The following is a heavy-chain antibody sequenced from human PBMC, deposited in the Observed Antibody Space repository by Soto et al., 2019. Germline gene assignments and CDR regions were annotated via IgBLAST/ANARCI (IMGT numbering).Heavy chain of an antibody. CDR3: ARLGRYCSSTSCYGNYYYGMGV. CDR2: IDPSDSYT. V-gene: IGHV5-10-1*01. D-gene: IGHD2-2*01. J-gene: IGHJ6*02. CDR1: GYSFTSYW. Sequence: GESLKISCKGSGYSFTSYWISWVRQMPGKGLEWMGRIDPSDSYTNYSPSFQGHVTISADKSISTAYLQWSSLKASDTAMYYCARLGRYCSSTSCYGNYYYGMGVWGQGTTVTVAS.